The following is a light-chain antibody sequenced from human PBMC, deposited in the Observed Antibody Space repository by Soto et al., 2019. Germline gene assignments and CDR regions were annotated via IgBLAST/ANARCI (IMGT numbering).Light chain of an antibody. CDR1: QRVSSS. CDR2: GAS. CDR3: QQRSNWPRT. V-gene: IGKV3-11*01. J-gene: IGKJ1*01. Sequence: EIVLTQSPATLSLSPGERATLSCRASQRVSSSLAWYQQKSGQAPRLLIYGASNRATGTPGRFSGSGSGADFTLTTSSLEPEDFAVYYCQQRSNWPRTFDQGTKVEIK.